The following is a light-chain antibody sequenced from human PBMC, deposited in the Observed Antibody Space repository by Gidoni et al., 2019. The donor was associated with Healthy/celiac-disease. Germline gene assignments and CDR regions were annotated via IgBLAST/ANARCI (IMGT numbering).Light chain of an antibody. CDR2: GNS. Sequence: QSVLTQPPSVSGAPGQRVTISCTGSSSNIGAGYDVHWYQQLPGTAPNLLTYGNSNRPSGVPDRFSVSKSGTSASLAITGLQAEDEADYYCQSYDSSLSGSVFGGGTKLTVL. CDR3: QSYDSSLSGSV. J-gene: IGLJ3*02. V-gene: IGLV1-40*01. CDR1: SSNIGAGYD.